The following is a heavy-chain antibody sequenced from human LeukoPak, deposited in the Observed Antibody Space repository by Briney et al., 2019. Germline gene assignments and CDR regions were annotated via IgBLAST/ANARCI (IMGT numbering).Heavy chain of an antibody. Sequence: TGGSLRLSCAASGFTFSSYAMTWVRQAPGRGLEWVSSISSSSSYIYYADSVKGRFTISRDNAKNSLYLQMNSLRAEDTAVYYCARVLSPSGSYQKGGDYWGQGTLVTVSS. CDR3: ARVLSPSGSYQKGGDY. CDR1: GFTFSSYA. J-gene: IGHJ4*02. D-gene: IGHD1-26*01. V-gene: IGHV3-21*01. CDR2: ISSSSSYI.